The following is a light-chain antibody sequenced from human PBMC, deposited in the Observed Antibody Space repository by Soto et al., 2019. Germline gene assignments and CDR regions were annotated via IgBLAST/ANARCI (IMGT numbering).Light chain of an antibody. V-gene: IGLV2-14*01. CDR3: SSYAGSSTVL. CDR1: SSDVGGYNY. CDR2: DVS. J-gene: IGLJ2*01. Sequence: QSALTQPASVSGSPGPSITISCTGTSSDVGGYNYVSWYQQHPGKAPKLMIFDVSDRPTGVSNRFSASKSGNTASLTISGLQTEDEADYYCSSYAGSSTVLFGGGTKVTVL.